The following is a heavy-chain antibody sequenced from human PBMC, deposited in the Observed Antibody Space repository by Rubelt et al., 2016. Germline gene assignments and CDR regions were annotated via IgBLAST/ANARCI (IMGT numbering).Heavy chain of an antibody. CDR1: GYTFTGYY. D-gene: IGHD3-10*01. J-gene: IGHJ4*02. CDR2: INPNSGGT. V-gene: IGHV1-2*02. CDR3: ARVGYYGSGSYQSYFDY. Sequence: VKVSCKASGYTFTGYYMHWVRQAPGQGLEWMGWINPNSGGTNYAQKFQGRVTMTRDTSISTAYMELSRLRSDDTAVYYCARVGYYGSGSYQSYFDYWGQGTLVTVSS.